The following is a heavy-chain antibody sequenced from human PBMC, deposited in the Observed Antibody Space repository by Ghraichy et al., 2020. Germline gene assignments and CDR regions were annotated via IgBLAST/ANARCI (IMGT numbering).Heavy chain of an antibody. CDR1: GFTFSSYA. D-gene: IGHD1-26*01. Sequence: GGSLRLSCAASGFTFSSYAMHWVRQAPGKGLEWVAVISYDGSNKYYADSVKGRFTISRDNSKNTLYLQMNSLRAEDTAVYYCARDPTGGSYIYYGMDVWGQGTTVTVSS. V-gene: IGHV3-30*04. CDR2: ISYDGSNK. J-gene: IGHJ6*02. CDR3: ARDPTGGSYIYYGMDV.